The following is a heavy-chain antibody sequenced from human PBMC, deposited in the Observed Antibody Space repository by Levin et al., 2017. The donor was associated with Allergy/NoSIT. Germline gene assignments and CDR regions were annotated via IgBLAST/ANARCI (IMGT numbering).Heavy chain of an antibody. CDR3: AKDRGDFPGAYDDGMDV. Sequence: HPGGSLRLSCAASGFTFSSYGMHWVRQAPGKGLEWVAVISYDGSNKYYADSVKGRFTISRDNSKNTLYLQMNSLRAEDTAVYYCAKDRGDFPGAYDDGMDVWGQGTTVTVSS. CDR1: GFTFSSYG. CDR2: ISYDGSNK. J-gene: IGHJ6*02. V-gene: IGHV3-30*18. D-gene: IGHD3-3*01.